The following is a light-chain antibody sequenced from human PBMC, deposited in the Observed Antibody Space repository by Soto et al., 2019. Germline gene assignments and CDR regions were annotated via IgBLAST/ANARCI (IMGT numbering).Light chain of an antibody. J-gene: IGKJ1*01. Sequence: EIVLTQSPGTLSLSPGERATLSCRASQSVYSNYLAWYQQKPGQAPRLLIYRTSSRATGIPDRFSGSGSGTDFTLTISRLKPEDFAVYYCQQYGSPTTFGQGTKVEIK. CDR2: RTS. CDR1: QSVYSNY. CDR3: QQYGSPTT. V-gene: IGKV3-20*01.